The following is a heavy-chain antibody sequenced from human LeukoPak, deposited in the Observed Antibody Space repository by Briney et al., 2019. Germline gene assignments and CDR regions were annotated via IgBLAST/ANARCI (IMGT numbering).Heavy chain of an antibody. CDR2: INPNSGGT. J-gene: IGHJ4*02. D-gene: IGHD3-10*01. CDR1: GYTFTGYY. CDR3: ARGAGLLWFGELFY. Sequence: ASVKVSCKASGYTFTGYYMHWVRQAPGQGLEWMGWINPNSGGTNYAQKFQGRVTMTRDTSISTAYMELSRLRSDDTAVYYCARGAGLLWFGELFYCRQGTLVTVSS. V-gene: IGHV1-2*02.